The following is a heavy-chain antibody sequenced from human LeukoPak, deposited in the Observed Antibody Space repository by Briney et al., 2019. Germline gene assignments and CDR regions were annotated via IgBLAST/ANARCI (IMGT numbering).Heavy chain of an antibody. V-gene: IGHV4-59*01. Sequence: PSXXLSLTCTVSGGSISSYYGSWLRQPRGKGVEWVGYNYDSGRTKYNPSLKRRVTISLDKSKNKCSLKQSDVEAAGSAVYYYAIPSGIPGSFYFAFWGQGTLVTSSS. CDR1: GGSISSYY. CDR2: NYDSGRT. CDR3: AIPSGIPGSFYFAF. J-gene: IGHJ4*02.